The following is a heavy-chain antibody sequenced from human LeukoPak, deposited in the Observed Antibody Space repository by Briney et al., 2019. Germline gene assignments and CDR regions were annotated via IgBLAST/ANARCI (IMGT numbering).Heavy chain of an antibody. J-gene: IGHJ4*02. CDR1: GYSFADYY. D-gene: IGHD5-12*01. Sequence: ASVKVSCKASGYSFADYYMHWVRQAPGQGLEWMGWIKPNSGDTRSAQKFQGRVIMTRDTSTGTAYMELSSLRYDDTAVYYCARARTISGYDSIDYWGQGTLVTVSS. CDR3: ARARTISGYDSIDY. CDR2: IKPNSGDT. V-gene: IGHV1-2*02.